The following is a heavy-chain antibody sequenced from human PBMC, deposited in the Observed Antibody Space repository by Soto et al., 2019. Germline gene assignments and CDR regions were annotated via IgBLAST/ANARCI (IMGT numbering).Heavy chain of an antibody. V-gene: IGHV4-31*03. CDR1: GGSISSGGYY. Sequence: QVQLQESGPGLVKPSQTLSLTCTVSGGSISSGGYYWSWIRQHPGKGLEWMGYMYYSGSTYYNPSLKRRVTIPVDTSKNQFSLKLSSVTAADTAVYYCAGIYSGSTGGTLRYWGQGTLVTVSS. D-gene: IGHD1-26*01. J-gene: IGHJ4*02. CDR2: MYYSGST. CDR3: AGIYSGSTGGTLRY.